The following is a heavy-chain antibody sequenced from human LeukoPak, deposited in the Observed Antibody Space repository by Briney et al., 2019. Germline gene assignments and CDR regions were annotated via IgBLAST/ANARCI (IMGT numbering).Heavy chain of an antibody. Sequence: GGSLRLSCAASGFTVSSNYMSWVRQAPGKGLEWVSVIYSGGSTYYADSVKGRFTISRDNSKNTLYLQMNSLRAEDTAVYYCARDYNGEYGYFDLWGRGTLVTVSS. V-gene: IGHV3-66*02. J-gene: IGHJ2*01. D-gene: IGHD3-10*01. CDR3: ARDYNGEYGYFDL. CDR2: IYSGGST. CDR1: GFTVSSNY.